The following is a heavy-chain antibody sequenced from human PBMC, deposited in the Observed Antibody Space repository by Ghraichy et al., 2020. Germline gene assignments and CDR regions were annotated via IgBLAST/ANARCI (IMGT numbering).Heavy chain of an antibody. D-gene: IGHD4-17*01. Sequence: GESLNISCAASGFTFRSYGMTWVRQAPGKGLEWVSAISGAGGNTFYADSVKGRFTISRDNSQNTLYLQMNSLRAEDTAVYYCAKERLTTVTNYFDYWGQGTLVTVSS. CDR2: ISGAGGNT. V-gene: IGHV3-23*01. CDR1: GFTFRSYG. CDR3: AKERLTTVTNYFDY. J-gene: IGHJ4*02.